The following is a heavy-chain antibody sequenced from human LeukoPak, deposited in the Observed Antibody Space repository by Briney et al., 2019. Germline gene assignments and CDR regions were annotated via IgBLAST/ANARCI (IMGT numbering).Heavy chain of an antibody. D-gene: IGHD2-15*01. V-gene: IGHV3-23*01. CDR3: ARDGNPYCSGGNCFLYH. J-gene: IGHJ5*02. CDR2: ISDSGGRT. Sequence: GGSLRLSCAASGFTFSIYAMSWVRQAPGKGLGWVSVISDSGGRTYYTDSVRGRFTISRDNSKNTVYLLMNSLRADDTAVYYCARDGNPYCSGGNCFLYHWGQGTLVTVSS. CDR1: GFTFSIYA.